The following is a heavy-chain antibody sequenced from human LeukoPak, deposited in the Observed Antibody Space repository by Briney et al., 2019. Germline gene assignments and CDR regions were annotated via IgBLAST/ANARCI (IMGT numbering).Heavy chain of an antibody. CDR1: GYSISSGFY. J-gene: IGHJ4*02. CDR3: ARVRGYYFDY. CDR2: MYHSGTT. D-gene: IGHD3-10*01. V-gene: IGHV4-38-2*02. Sequence: SETLSLTCTVSGYSISSGFYWGWIRQPPGKGLEWIGSMYHSGTTYYNASLKSRVTISVDTSKNQFSLKLSSVTAADTAVYYCARVRGYYFDYWGQGTLVTVSS.